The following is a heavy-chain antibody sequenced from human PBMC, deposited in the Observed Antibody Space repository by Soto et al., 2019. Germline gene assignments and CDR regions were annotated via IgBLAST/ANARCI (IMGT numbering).Heavy chain of an antibody. CDR3: ARVGFGVRDYYYGMDV. CDR1: GDSVSSNSAA. CDR2: TYYRSKWYN. V-gene: IGHV6-1*01. J-gene: IGHJ6*02. Sequence: SQTLSLTCAISGDSVSSNSAARNWIRQSPSRGLEWLGRTYYRSKWYNDYAVSVKSRITINPDTSKNQFSLQLNSVTPEDTAVYYCARVGFGVRDYYYGMDVWGQGTTVTVSS. D-gene: IGHD3-10*01.